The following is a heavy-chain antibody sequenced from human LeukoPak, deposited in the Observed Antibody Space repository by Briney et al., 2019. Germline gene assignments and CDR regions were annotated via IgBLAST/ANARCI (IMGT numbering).Heavy chain of an antibody. CDR1: GYTFTGYY. D-gene: IGHD1-26*01. Sequence: ASVKVSGKASGYTFTGYYMHWVRQAPGQGLEWMGWINPNSGGTNYAQKFQGRVTMTRDTSISTAYMELSRLRSDDTAVYYCARAVGATKWFDPWGQGTLVTVSS. CDR2: INPNSGGT. J-gene: IGHJ5*02. V-gene: IGHV1-2*02. CDR3: ARAVGATKWFDP.